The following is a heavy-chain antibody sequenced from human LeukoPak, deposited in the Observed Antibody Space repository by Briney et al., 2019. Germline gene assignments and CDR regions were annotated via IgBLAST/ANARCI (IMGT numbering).Heavy chain of an antibody. D-gene: IGHD2-21*02. CDR3: ARAVSAHSDTMYYFDY. CDR1: GASISSYY. J-gene: IGHJ4*02. Sequence: SETLSLTCTVSGASISSYYWGWIRQPPTKELEWIGYVYPSGYTNDNPSLRSRVTISLDTSKNQFSLRLTSVTAADTAVYYCARAVSAHSDTMYYFDYWGQGTLATVSS. CDR2: VYPSGYT. V-gene: IGHV4-59*01.